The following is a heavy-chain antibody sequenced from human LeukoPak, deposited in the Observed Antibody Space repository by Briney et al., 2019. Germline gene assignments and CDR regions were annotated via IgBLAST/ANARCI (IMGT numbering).Heavy chain of an antibody. V-gene: IGHV4-59*01. CDR1: GGSFSGYY. Sequence: SETLSLTCAVYGGSFSGYYWSWIRQPPGKGLEWIGYIYYSGSTNYNPSLKSRVTISVDTSKNQFSLKLSSVTAADTAVYYCARVAVTTYYFDYWGQGTLVTVSS. CDR3: ARVAVTTYYFDY. D-gene: IGHD4-17*01. J-gene: IGHJ4*02. CDR2: IYYSGST.